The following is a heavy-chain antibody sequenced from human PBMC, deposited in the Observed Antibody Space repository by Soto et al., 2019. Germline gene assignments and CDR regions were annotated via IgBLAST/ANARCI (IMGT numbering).Heavy chain of an antibody. CDR2: IFPGDSET. J-gene: IGHJ5*02. V-gene: IGHV5-51*01. D-gene: IGHD4-17*01. CDR3: ARHYHEYGDHEGCFDP. CDR1: GYSFTSYW. Sequence: EVQLVQSGAEVKKPGESLKISCKGSGYSFTSYWIGWVRQMPGKGLEWMGIIFPGDSETRYSPSFQGQVTISADKSISTAYLQWSSLKASDTAMYYCARHYHEYGDHEGCFDPWGQGTLVTVSS.